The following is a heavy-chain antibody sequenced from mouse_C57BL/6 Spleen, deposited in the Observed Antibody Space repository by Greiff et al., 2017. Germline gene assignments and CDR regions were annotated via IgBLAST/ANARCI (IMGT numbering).Heavy chain of an antibody. CDR3: ARVGDWGAWFAY. CDR1: GFTFSSYA. V-gene: IGHV5-4*01. D-gene: IGHD4-1*01. CDR2: ISDGGSYT. J-gene: IGHJ3*01. Sequence: EVQVVESGGGLVKPGGSLKLSCAASGFTFSSYAMSWVRQTPEKRLEWVATISDGGSYTYYPDNVKARYTISRDNAKNNLYLQMSQLKCEDTAVYYCARVGDWGAWFAYWGQGTLVTVSA.